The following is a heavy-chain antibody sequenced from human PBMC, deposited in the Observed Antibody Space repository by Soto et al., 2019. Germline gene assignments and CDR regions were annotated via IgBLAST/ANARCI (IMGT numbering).Heavy chain of an antibody. Sequence: EVQLVESGGGLVQPGGSLRLSCADSGFTFSSYWMSCVRQAPGKGLEWVANIKQYGSEKYYVDSVKGRFTISRDNAKNSLYLQMNSLRAEDTAVYYCARDVSERVRFLEWLFHCWLDPWGQGTLVTVSS. CDR2: IKQYGSEK. J-gene: IGHJ5*02. CDR3: ARDVSERVRFLEWLFHCWLDP. CDR1: GFTFSSYW. D-gene: IGHD3-3*01. V-gene: IGHV3-7*01.